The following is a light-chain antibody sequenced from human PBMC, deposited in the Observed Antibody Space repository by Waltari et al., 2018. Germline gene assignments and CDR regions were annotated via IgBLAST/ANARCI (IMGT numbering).Light chain of an antibody. CDR2: LGS. Sequence: DIVMTQSPLSLPVTPGEPASISCRSSQSLLHSNGYNYFDWYLQKPGQSPQLLIYLGSNRASGVPDRFSGSGSGTDFTLKISRVEAEEVGVYYCMQALQTPTFGGGTKVEIK. CDR3: MQALQTPT. J-gene: IGKJ4*01. V-gene: IGKV2-28*01. CDR1: QSLLHSNGYNY.